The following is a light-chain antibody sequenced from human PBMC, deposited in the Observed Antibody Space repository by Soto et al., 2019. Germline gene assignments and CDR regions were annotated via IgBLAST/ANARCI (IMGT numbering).Light chain of an antibody. J-gene: IGKJ2*01. Sequence: EIVMTQSPATLSVSPGERGTLSCRASHSVNSNLAWYQQKPGQAPRLLIDGASTRATGIPARFSGSGSGTEFTLTISSLQSEDFAVYYCQQYNNWPYTFGQGTKLEIK. V-gene: IGKV3D-15*01. CDR3: QQYNNWPYT. CDR1: HSVNSN. CDR2: GAS.